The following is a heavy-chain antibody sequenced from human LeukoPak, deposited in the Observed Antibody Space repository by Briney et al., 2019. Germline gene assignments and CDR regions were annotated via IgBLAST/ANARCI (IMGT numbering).Heavy chain of an antibody. D-gene: IGHD3-22*01. V-gene: IGHV1-8*02. CDR1: GYTFTSYD. J-gene: IGHJ5*02. Sequence: ASVKVSCKASGYTFTSYDINWVRQATGQGLEWMGWMNPNSGNTGYAQKFQGRVTMTRNTSISTAYMELSSLRSEDTAVYYCARAGSYDSSGYYYENWFDPWGQGTLVTVSS. CDR2: MNPNSGNT. CDR3: ARAGSYDSSGYYYENWFDP.